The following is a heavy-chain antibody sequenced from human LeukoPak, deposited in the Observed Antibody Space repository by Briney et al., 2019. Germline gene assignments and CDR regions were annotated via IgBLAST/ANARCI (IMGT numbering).Heavy chain of an antibody. CDR3: ASSTLRFLVYYYYYYMDV. J-gene: IGHJ6*03. D-gene: IGHD3-3*01. CDR2: ISVGGHNT. CDR1: GFTFSSYG. Sequence: GGSLRLSCAASGFTFSSYGMHWVRQAPGKGLDWVSTISVGGHNTHYADSVKGRFTISRDDSKNTLYLQMNSLRAEDTAVYYCASSTLRFLVYYYYYYMDVWGKGTTVTVSS. V-gene: IGHV3-NL1*01.